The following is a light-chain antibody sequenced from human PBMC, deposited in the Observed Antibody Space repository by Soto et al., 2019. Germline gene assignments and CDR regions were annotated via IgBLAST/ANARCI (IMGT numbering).Light chain of an antibody. CDR2: GAS. Sequence: EMVMTQSPAPLPVSPRDRTTLSCRSSQRVSSNLAWYQHQPGQAPRLLIYGASTRSTGIPARFSGSGSGTAFPLSLVSLQSEDFAVHYCQQYNNWSACTFGQGTQLEF. V-gene: IGKV3-15*01. CDR1: QRVSSN. CDR3: QQYNNWSACT. J-gene: IGKJ2*02.